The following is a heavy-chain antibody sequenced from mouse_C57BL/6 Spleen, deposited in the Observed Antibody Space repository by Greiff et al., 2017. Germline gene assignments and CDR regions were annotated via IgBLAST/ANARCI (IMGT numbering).Heavy chain of an antibody. Sequence: VKLQESGPELVKPGASVKISCKASGYAFSSSWMNWVKQRPGKGLEWIGRIYPGDGDTNYNGKFKGKATLTADKSSSTAYMQLSSLTSEDSAVYFCARRKELDYFDYWGQGTTLTVSS. J-gene: IGHJ2*01. CDR1: GYAFSSSW. CDR3: ARRKELDYFDY. V-gene: IGHV1-82*01. CDR2: IYPGDGDT.